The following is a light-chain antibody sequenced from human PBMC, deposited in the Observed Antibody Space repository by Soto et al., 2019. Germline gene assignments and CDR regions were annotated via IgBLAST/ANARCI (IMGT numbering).Light chain of an antibody. V-gene: IGKV1-27*01. J-gene: IGKJ3*01. CDR1: QGIRNF. CDR3: QKYRSVPV. CDR2: AAS. Sequence: DIQMTQSPTSLSASVGDRVTITCRASQGIRNFVAWYQQKPGKAPKLLIYAASTLQSGVPSRFSGSGSGTGFTLPIHCLQPEYVATYSCQKYRSVPVFGPGTKVEIK.